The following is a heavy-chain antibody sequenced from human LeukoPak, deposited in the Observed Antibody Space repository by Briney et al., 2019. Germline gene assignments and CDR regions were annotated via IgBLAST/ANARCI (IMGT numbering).Heavy chain of an antibody. CDR2: ISAYNGNT. CDR1: GYTFTSYG. Sequence: GASVKVSCKASGYTFTSYGISWVRQAPGQGLEWMGWISAYNGNTNYAQKLQGRVTMTTDTSTSTAYVELRSLRSDDTAVYYCARGSITIFGVVPQFDYWGQGTLVTVSS. V-gene: IGHV1-18*01. D-gene: IGHD3-3*01. CDR3: ARGSITIFGVVPQFDY. J-gene: IGHJ4*02.